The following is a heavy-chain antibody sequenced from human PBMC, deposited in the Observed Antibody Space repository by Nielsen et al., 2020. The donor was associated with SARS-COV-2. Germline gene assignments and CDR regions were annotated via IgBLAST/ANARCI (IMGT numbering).Heavy chain of an antibody. CDR3: ARHYDILTGYDRGFDY. CDR1: GFTVSSNY. D-gene: IGHD3-9*01. Sequence: GESLKISCAASGFTVSSNYMNWVRQAPGKGPEWVSVIYSGGSTFYADSVKGRFTISRDNSKNTLYLQMNSLRAEDTAVYYCARHYDILTGYDRGFDYWGQGTLVTVSS. V-gene: IGHV3-53*01. CDR2: IYSGGST. J-gene: IGHJ4*02.